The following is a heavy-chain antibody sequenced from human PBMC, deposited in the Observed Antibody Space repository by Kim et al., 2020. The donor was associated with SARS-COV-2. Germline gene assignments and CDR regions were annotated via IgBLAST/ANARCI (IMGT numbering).Heavy chain of an antibody. CDR3: ARQGSSWSAPYYFDN. CDR1: GGSISSTSYY. CDR2: IYYSGTT. V-gene: IGHV4-39*01. Sequence: SETLSLTCTVSGGSISSTSYYWGWIRQPPGKGLEWIGSIYYSGTTYYNRSLKSRVTLSVDTSNKQFSLNLSSVTAADTAVYYCARQGSSWSAPYYFDNWGQGTLVTVSS. D-gene: IGHD6-13*01. J-gene: IGHJ4*02.